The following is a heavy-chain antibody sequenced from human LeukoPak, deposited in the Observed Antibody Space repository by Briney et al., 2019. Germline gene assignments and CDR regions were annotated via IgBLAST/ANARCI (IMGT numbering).Heavy chain of an antibody. CDR1: GGSISSSSYY. CDR2: IYYRGST. J-gene: IGHJ4*02. D-gene: IGHD2-8*01. CDR3: ARRKDCTNGVCYTDY. V-gene: IGHV4-39*01. Sequence: PSETLSLTCTVSGGSISSSSYYWGWIRQPPGKGLGWIGSIYYRGSTYYNPSLKSRVTISVDMSKNQISLKLSSVTAADTAVYYCARRKDCTNGVCYTDYWGQGTLVTVSS.